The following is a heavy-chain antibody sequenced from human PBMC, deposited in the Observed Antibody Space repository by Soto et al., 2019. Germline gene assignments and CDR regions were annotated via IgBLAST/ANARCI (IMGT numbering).Heavy chain of an antibody. Sequence: SSETLSLTCTVSGGSISSGGYYWSWIRQHPGKGLEWIGYIYYSGSTYYNPSLKSRVTISVDTSKNQFSLKLSSVTAADTAVYYCASGPYCSSTSCSNYGSGSYLAYWGQGTLVTVSS. J-gene: IGHJ4*02. V-gene: IGHV4-31*03. CDR1: GGSISSGGYY. D-gene: IGHD2-2*01. CDR2: IYYSGST. CDR3: ASGPYCSSTSCSNYGSGSYLAY.